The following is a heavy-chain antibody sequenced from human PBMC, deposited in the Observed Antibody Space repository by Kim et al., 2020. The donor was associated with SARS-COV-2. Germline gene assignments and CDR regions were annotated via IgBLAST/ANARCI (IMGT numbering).Heavy chain of an antibody. CDR1: RFTFSSYS. CDR2: ISSNTNYI. Sequence: GGSLRLSCAAYRFTFSSYSMNWVRQAPGKGLEWVSSISSNTNYIRYADSVKGRFTISRDNAKNTLYLQMNNLRAEDTAVYYCARDLKIWEHAPSGYWGQGTLVTVSS. J-gene: IGHJ4*02. V-gene: IGHV3-21*06. CDR3: ARDLKIWEHAPSGY. D-gene: IGHD1-26*01.